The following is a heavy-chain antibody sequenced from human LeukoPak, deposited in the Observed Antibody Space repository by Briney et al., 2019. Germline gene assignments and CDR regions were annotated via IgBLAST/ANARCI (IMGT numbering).Heavy chain of an antibody. CDR2: IYHSGST. CDR3: ARAVWFGELLTGSLDY. CDR1: GGSISSSNW. Sequence: SETLSLTCAVSGGSISSSNWWSWVRQPPGKGLEWIGEIYHSGSTNYNPSLKSRVTISVDKSKNQFSLKLSSVTAADTAVYYCARAVWFGELLTGSLDYWGQGTLVTVSS. J-gene: IGHJ4*02. D-gene: IGHD3-10*01. V-gene: IGHV4-4*02.